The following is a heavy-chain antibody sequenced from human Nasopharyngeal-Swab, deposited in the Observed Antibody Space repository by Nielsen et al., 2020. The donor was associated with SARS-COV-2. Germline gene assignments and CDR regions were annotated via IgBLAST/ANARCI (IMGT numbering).Heavy chain of an antibody. CDR2: INHSGST. D-gene: IGHD3-10*01. Sequence: SDTLSLTCAVYGGSFSGYYWSWIRQPPGKGLEWIGEINHSGSTNYNPSLKSRVTISVDTSKNQFSLKLSSVTAADTAVYYCARGRSGYYYGSGSPPFDYWGQGTLVTVSS. J-gene: IGHJ4*02. CDR3: ARGRSGYYYGSGSPPFDY. V-gene: IGHV4-34*01. CDR1: GGSFSGYY.